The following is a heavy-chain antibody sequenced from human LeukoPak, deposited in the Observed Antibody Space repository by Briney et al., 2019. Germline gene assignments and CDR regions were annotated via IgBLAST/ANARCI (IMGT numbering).Heavy chain of an antibody. D-gene: IGHD2-15*01. CDR1: GGSISSYY. Sequence: SETLSLTCTVSGGSISSYYWSWIRQPPGKGLEWIGYIYYSGSTYYNPSLKSRVTISVDTSKNQFSLKLSSVTAADTAVYYCARHLNPKCSGGSCYPIGYYYYYGMDVWGQGTTVTVSS. CDR3: ARHLNPKCSGGSCYPIGYYYYYGMDV. V-gene: IGHV4-59*08. J-gene: IGHJ6*02. CDR2: IYYSGST.